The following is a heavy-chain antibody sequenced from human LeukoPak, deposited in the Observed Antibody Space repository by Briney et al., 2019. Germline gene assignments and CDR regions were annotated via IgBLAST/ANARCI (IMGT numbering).Heavy chain of an antibody. CDR1: GGSISSYY. V-gene: IGHV4-59*08. J-gene: IGHJ5*02. CDR3: ARHRAPLNWFDP. CDR2: IYYSGST. D-gene: IGHD1-26*01. Sequence: SETLSLTCTVSGGSISSYYWSWIRQPPGKGLEWIGYIYYSGSTNYNPSLKSRVTISVDTSKNQFSLKLSSVTAADTAVYYCARHRAPLNWFDPWGQGTLVTVSS.